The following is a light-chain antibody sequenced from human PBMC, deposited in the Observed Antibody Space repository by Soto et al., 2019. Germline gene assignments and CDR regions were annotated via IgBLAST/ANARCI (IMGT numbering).Light chain of an antibody. V-gene: IGKV3-15*01. CDR3: HQYDSWT. CDR1: QSISSN. CDR2: GAS. Sequence: ETVMTQSPATLSVSPCERVTLSCRASQSISSNLAWYQQKPGQAPRLLIYGASTRATGIPARFSGSGSGTDFTLTISRLEPEDFAVYYCHQYDSWTFGQGTKVDIK. J-gene: IGKJ1*01.